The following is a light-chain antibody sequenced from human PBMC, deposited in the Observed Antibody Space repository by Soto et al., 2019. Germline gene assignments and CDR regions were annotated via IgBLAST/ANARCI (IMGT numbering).Light chain of an antibody. CDR2: GAS. CDR1: QSVSSSY. Sequence: EIVLTQSPGTLSLSPGERATLSVRASQSVSSSYLAWYQQKPGQAPRLLIYGASSRATGIPDRFSGSGSGTDFTLTISRLEPEDFAVYYCQQYGSSLLTFGGGTKVDIK. V-gene: IGKV3-20*01. J-gene: IGKJ4*01. CDR3: QQYGSSLLT.